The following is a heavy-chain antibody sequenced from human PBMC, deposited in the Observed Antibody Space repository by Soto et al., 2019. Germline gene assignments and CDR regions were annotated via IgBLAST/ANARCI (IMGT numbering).Heavy chain of an antibody. Sequence: SETLSLTCTVSGGSISSYYWRWIGQPPGKGLEWIGYIYYSGSTNYNPSLKSRVTISVDTSKNQFSLKLSSVTAADTAVYYCARADGIAAAGTNYYYGMDVWGQGTTVTVSS. CDR2: IYYSGST. D-gene: IGHD6-13*01. J-gene: IGHJ6*02. V-gene: IGHV4-59*01. CDR3: ARADGIAAAGTNYYYGMDV. CDR1: GGSISSYY.